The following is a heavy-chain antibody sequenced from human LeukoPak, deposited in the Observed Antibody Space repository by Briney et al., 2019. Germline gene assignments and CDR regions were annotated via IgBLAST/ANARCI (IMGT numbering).Heavy chain of an antibody. CDR3: AKEGGSGYDWFHYYYYMDV. Sequence: GGSLRLSCAASGFNFSTYAMSWVRQAPGKGLEWISSISGSGGSIYYADSVKGRFTISRDNSKNTLYLQMISLRAEDTAGYDCAKEGGSGYDWFHYYYYMDVWGKRTTVTISS. V-gene: IGHV3-23*01. D-gene: IGHD5-12*01. CDR1: GFNFSTYA. J-gene: IGHJ6*03. CDR2: ISGSGGSI.